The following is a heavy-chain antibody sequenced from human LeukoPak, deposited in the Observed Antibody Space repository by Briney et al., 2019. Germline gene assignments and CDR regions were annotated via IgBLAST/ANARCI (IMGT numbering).Heavy chain of an antibody. V-gene: IGHV3-23*01. CDR2: ISGSGGTT. Sequence: PGGSLRLSCAASGFTFSSYWMSWVRQAPRQGLEWVSVISGSGGTTYYADSVKGRFTISRDNSKNTLYLQIDGLRAEDTAVYYCAKAGCSSTICYADYWGQGTLVTVSS. CDR1: GFTFSSYW. D-gene: IGHD2-2*01. CDR3: AKAGCSSTICYADY. J-gene: IGHJ4*02.